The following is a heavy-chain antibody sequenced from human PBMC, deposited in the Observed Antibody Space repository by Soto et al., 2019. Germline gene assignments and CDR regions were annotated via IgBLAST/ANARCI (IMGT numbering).Heavy chain of an antibody. CDR2: ISYDGSNK. J-gene: IGHJ6*02. CDR3: AKSDSRRQYYDFWSGYYIIYYYGMDV. Sequence: PGGSLRLSCAASGFTFSSYGMHWVRQAPGKGLEWVAVISYDGSNKYYADSVKGRFTISRDNSKNTLYLQMNSLRAEDTAVYYCAKSDSRRQYYDFWSGYYIIYYYGMDVWGQGTTVTVSS. D-gene: IGHD3-3*01. CDR1: GFTFSSYG. V-gene: IGHV3-30*18.